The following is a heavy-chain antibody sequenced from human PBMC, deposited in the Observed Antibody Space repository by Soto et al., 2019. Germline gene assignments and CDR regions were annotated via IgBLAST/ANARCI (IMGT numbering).Heavy chain of an antibody. CDR2: INIYSGDA. CDR1: GYTFTSYG. Sequence: QVRLEQSGPEVKKTGASVKVSCKASGYTFTSYGISWVRQAPGQGLEWMGWINIYSGDANYAQRFQDRVTMAXHTXXNTVYMEMRSLRSDDTAVYYCARALYYYDNSGLAYWGQGTLVTVSS. CDR3: ARALYYYDNSGLAY. D-gene: IGHD3-22*01. V-gene: IGHV1-18*01. J-gene: IGHJ4*02.